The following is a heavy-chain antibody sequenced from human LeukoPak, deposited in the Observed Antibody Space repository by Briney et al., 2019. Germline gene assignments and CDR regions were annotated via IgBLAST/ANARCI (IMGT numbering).Heavy chain of an antibody. CDR2: TNPNSGKV. V-gene: IGHV1-8*03. CDR3: ARGGYGYFGVNWCDP. Sequence: ASVKVSCKASGYTFTNYYIHWVRQAPGQGLEWMGWTNPNSGKVGYAQKFQGRVTITTNTSISTVYMELSSLTSEDTAVYFCARGGYGYFGVNWCDPWGQGTLVTVSS. D-gene: IGHD3-10*01. CDR1: GYTFTNYY. J-gene: IGHJ5*02.